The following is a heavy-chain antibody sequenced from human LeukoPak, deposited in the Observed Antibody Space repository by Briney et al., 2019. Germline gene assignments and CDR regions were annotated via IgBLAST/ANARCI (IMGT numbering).Heavy chain of an antibody. CDR2: ISGSGGST. V-gene: IGHV3-23*01. CDR3: ATYRYGGSYPYYFDY. D-gene: IGHD1-26*01. CDR1: GFTFSSYA. Sequence: PGGSLRLSCAASGFTFSSYAMSWVRQAPGKGLEWVSAISGSGGSTYYADSVKGRFTISRDNSKITLYLQMNSLRAEDTAVYYCATYRYGGSYPYYFDYWGQGTLVSVSS. J-gene: IGHJ4*02.